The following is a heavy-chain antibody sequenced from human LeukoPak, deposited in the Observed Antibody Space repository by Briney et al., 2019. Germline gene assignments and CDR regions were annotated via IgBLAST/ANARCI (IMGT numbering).Heavy chain of an antibody. CDR3: AKDSSGWYAYYYYYMDV. D-gene: IGHD6-19*01. Sequence: VGCLRLSCATSGFTFTTFWMHWVRQAPGKGLVWGSRINHDGSSTNYADSVKGRFTISRDNSKNTLYLQMNSLRAEDTAVYYCAKDSSGWYAYYYYYMDVWGKGTTVTISS. V-gene: IGHV3-74*01. CDR2: INHDGSST. J-gene: IGHJ6*03. CDR1: GFTFTTFW.